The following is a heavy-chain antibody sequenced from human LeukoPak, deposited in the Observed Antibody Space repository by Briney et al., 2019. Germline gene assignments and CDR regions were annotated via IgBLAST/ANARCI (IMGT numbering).Heavy chain of an antibody. CDR3: ARPQGDCSSTSCYHRLAYFDY. V-gene: IGHV1-18*01. D-gene: IGHD2-2*01. CDR1: GYTFTSYG. J-gene: IGHJ4*02. Sequence: ASVKVSCKASGYTFTSYGISWVRQAPGQGLEWMGWISAYNGNTNYAQKLQGRVTMTTDTSTSTAYMKLRSLRSDDTAVYYCARPQGDCSSTSCYHRLAYFDYWGQGTLVTVSS. CDR2: ISAYNGNT.